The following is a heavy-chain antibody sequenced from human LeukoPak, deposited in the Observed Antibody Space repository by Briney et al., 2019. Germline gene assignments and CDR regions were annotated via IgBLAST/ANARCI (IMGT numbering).Heavy chain of an antibody. V-gene: IGHV4-30-2*01. Sequence: SQTLSLTCTVSGVSISSGGLYWSWIRQPPGKGLEWIGYIYYSGSTYYNPSLKSRVTISVDRSKNQFSLKLSSVTAADTAVYYCARVPGDILTGYYGGDAFDIWGPGTMVTVSS. CDR1: GVSISSGGLY. CDR3: ARVPGDILTGYYGGDAFDI. J-gene: IGHJ3*02. CDR2: IYYSGST. D-gene: IGHD3-9*01.